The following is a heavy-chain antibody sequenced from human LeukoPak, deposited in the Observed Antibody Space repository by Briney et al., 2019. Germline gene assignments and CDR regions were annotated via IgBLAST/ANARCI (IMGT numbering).Heavy chain of an antibody. CDR1: GLSLSTSGVG. Sequence: SGPTLVKPTQTLTLTCTLSGLSLSTSGVGVGWIRQPPGKALEWLALIYWNDEKRYSPSLKSRPTITKDTSKIQVVLAMTNVDPVDTATYYCAHTQYYYDSGGVDDGFDIWGQGTMVTVSS. J-gene: IGHJ3*02. V-gene: IGHV2-5*01. CDR3: AHTQYYYDSGGVDDGFDI. D-gene: IGHD3-22*01. CDR2: IYWNDEK.